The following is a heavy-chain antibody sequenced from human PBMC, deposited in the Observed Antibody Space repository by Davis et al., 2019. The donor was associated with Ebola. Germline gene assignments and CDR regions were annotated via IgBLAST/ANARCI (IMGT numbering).Heavy chain of an antibody. Sequence: PSETLSLTCTVSGDSVSSGSYYWSWIRQPPGKGLEWIGYISFRGSSNSNPSLKSRASISLDTSKNQFSLRLRSVTAADTAIYYCARLKWRKAYYVAPDVWGRGTTVTVSS. J-gene: IGHJ6*04. CDR2: ISFRGSS. CDR3: ARLKWRKAYYVAPDV. CDR1: GDSVSSGSYY. V-gene: IGHV4-61*01. D-gene: IGHD3-10*02.